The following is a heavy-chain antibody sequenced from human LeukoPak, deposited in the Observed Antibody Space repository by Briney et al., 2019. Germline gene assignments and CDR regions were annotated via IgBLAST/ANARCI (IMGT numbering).Heavy chain of an antibody. D-gene: IGHD6-25*01. CDR1: GCSISSHY. J-gene: IGHJ2*01. V-gene: IGHV4-4*07. CDR2: IYTSEST. CDR3: ARETAAGYWYFDL. Sequence: SETLSLTCTVSGCSISSHYWSWIRQPAGKGLEWIGRIYTSESTNYNPTPKSGVTMSIDPSKNQFSLKLSSVTAADTAVYYCARETAAGYWYFDLWGRGTLVTVSS.